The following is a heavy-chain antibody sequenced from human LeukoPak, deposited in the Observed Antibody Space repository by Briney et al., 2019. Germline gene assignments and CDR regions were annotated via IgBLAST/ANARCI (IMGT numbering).Heavy chain of an antibody. CDR2: ISGSGGST. Sequence: GTLRLSCAASGFTFGSYGMSWVRQAPGKGLEWVSAISGSGGSTYYADSVKGRFTISRDNSKNTLYLQMNSLRAEDTALYYCARESVRSELDLGYWGQGTLVTVSS. J-gene: IGHJ4*02. CDR3: ARESVRSELDLGY. V-gene: IGHV3-23*01. CDR1: GFTFGSYG. D-gene: IGHD4-17*01.